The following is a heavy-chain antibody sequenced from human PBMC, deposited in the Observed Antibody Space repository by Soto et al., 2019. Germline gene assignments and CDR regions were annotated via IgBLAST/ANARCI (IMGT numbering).Heavy chain of an antibody. CDR3: AKDVSRSFFDH. CDR2: VTASGDTA. Sequence: GESLKISCAASGFSFSSHAMSWVRQAPGKGLEWVSSVTASGDTAYSRDSVRGRFTVSRDNSKNTMYLQMDSLRAEDTAIYYCAKDVSRSFFDHWGQGVLVTVSS. J-gene: IGHJ4*02. CDR1: GFSFSSHA. D-gene: IGHD6-6*01. V-gene: IGHV3-23*01.